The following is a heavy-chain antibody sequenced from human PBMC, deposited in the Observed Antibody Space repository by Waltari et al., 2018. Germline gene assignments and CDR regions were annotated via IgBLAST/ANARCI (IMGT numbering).Heavy chain of an antibody. CDR2: IGSSSIFM. D-gene: IGHD6-19*01. CDR1: GFKFSAYA. Sequence: EVQLVESGGGLVKPGGSLRLSCVASGFKFSAYAMNWVRQAPGKGLEWVLSIGSSSIFMDYSDSVRGRFTVSRDNAKNTLYLQMDTLRAEDTAVYYCAREGAEQWVVEDYVMDVWCQGTTVTVSS. J-gene: IGHJ6*02. V-gene: IGHV3-21*02. CDR3: AREGAEQWVVEDYVMDV.